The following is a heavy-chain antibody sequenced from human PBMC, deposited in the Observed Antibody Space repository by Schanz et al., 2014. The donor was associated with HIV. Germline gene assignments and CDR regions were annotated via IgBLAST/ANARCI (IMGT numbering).Heavy chain of an antibody. CDR2: INWNTGKI. D-gene: IGHD3-10*01. Sequence: EVQLVESGGGLVQPGGSLRLSCAASGFTFYDYAIHWVRQAPGKGLEWVSGINWNTGKIDYADSVKGRFSISRDNAKNSLYLQMDSLRVEDTAVYHCASVRVGGWGQGTLVTVSS. CDR3: ASVRVGG. J-gene: IGHJ4*02. V-gene: IGHV3-9*01. CDR1: GFTFYDYA.